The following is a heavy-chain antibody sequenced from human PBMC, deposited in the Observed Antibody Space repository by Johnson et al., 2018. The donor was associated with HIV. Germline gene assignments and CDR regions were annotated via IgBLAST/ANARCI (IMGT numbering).Heavy chain of an antibody. V-gene: IGHV3-9*01. J-gene: IGHJ3*02. D-gene: IGHD3-10*01. Sequence: VQLVESGGGLVQPGGSLRLSCAASGFTFSNYAMSWVRQAPGKGLEWVSGISWNSGSIGYADSVKGRFTISRDNAKNSLYLQMNSLRVEDTALYYCAKDMVRGVDDVFDIWGQGTRVTVSS. CDR3: AKDMVRGVDDVFDI. CDR1: GFTFSNYA. CDR2: ISWNSGSI.